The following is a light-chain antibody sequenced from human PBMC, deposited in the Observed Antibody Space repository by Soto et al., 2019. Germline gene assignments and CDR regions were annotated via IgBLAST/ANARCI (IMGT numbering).Light chain of an antibody. J-gene: IGLJ1*01. CDR1: SSDVGGYNY. Sequence: QSALTPPASVSGSPGQSITISCTGTSSDVGGYNYVSWYQQHPGKAPKLMIYEVGNRPSGVSNRFSGSKSGNTASLTISGLQADDEAEYYCSSYTSSSTYVFGTGTKVTVL. V-gene: IGLV2-14*01. CDR3: SSYTSSSTYV. CDR2: EVG.